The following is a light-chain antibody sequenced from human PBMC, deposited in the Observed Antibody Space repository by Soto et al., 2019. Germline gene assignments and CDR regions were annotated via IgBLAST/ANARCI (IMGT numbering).Light chain of an antibody. CDR3: GAWDHSLNGRVG. V-gene: IGLV1-44*01. CDR2: SNN. Sequence: QSVLTQPPSASGTPGQRVTISCSGSSSNIGSNTVNWYQQLPGTAPKLLIYSNNQRPSGVPDRFSGSKSGTSASLAISGLQAGDAADYCCGAWDHSLNGRVGFGGGTQLTVL. J-gene: IGLJ2*01. CDR1: SSNIGSNT.